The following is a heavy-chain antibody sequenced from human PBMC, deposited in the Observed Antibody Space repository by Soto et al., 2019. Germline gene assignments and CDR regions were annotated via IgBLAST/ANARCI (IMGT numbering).Heavy chain of an antibody. Sequence: QLQLQESGSGLVKPSQTLSLTCAVSGGSISGTTYSWSWIRQPPGKGLEWIGYIYDSGNTYYNPSLKSKFSISVDRSKNQFSLKLSSVTAADTAVYYCARVQGAAAGHSNFDYWGQGALVTVSS. CDR1: GGSISGTTYS. J-gene: IGHJ4*02. V-gene: IGHV4-30-2*01. CDR2: IYDSGNT. D-gene: IGHD6-13*01. CDR3: ARVQGAAAGHSNFDY.